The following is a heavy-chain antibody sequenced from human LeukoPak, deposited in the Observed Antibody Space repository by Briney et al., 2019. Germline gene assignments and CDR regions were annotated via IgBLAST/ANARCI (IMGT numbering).Heavy chain of an antibody. CDR1: GFTFSSYA. CDR2: ISGSGGST. CDR3: ARDLIAVAGTYNWFDP. Sequence: GGSLRLSCAASGFTFSSYAMSWVRQAPGKGLEWVSAISGSGGSTYCADSVKGRFTISRDNSKNTLYLQMNSLRAEDTAVYYCARDLIAVAGTYNWFDPWGQGTLVTVSS. J-gene: IGHJ5*02. V-gene: IGHV3-23*01. D-gene: IGHD6-19*01.